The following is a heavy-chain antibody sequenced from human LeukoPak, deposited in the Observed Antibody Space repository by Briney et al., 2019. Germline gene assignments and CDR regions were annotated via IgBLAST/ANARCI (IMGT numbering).Heavy chain of an antibody. V-gene: IGHV4-34*01. J-gene: IGHJ4*02. Sequence: PSETLSLTCAVYGGSFSGYYWSWIRQPPGKGLEWIGEINHSGSTNYNPSLKSRVTISVDTSKNQFSLKLSSVTAADTAVYYCARDGSGSYYHTSFYYFDYWGQGTLVTVSS. CDR2: INHSGST. CDR3: ARDGSGSYYHTSFYYFDY. D-gene: IGHD3-10*01. CDR1: GGSFSGYY.